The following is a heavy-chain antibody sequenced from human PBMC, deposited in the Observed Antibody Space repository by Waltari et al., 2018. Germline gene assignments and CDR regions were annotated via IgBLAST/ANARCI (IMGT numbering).Heavy chain of an antibody. CDR3: AKTIATGLRGNAFDF. D-gene: IGHD6-6*01. V-gene: IGHV4-4*07. CDR2: ISGSGGIT. Sequence: QLQLQESGPGLVKPSETLSLTCAVSGGSISSNYLSWLRQPPGKGLEWIGRISGSGGITDYNPSLQSRVTLSTDTSKNHFSLNLYSVTAADTAVYYCAKTIATGLRGNAFDFWGQGLRVTVSS. J-gene: IGHJ3*01. CDR1: GGSISSNY.